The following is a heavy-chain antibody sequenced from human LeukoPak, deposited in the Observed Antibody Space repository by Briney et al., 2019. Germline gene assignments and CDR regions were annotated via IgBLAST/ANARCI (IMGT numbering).Heavy chain of an antibody. CDR2: INPSGGST. J-gene: IGHJ4*02. D-gene: IGHD2-15*01. Sequence: ASVKVSCKASGYTFTSYYMHWVRQAPRQGLEWMGIINPSGGSTSYAQKFQGRVTMTRDTSTSTVYMELSSLRSEDTAVYYCARSTYSSSDVAQIDYWGQGTLVTVSS. V-gene: IGHV1-46*01. CDR1: GYTFTSYY. CDR3: ARSTYSSSDVAQIDY.